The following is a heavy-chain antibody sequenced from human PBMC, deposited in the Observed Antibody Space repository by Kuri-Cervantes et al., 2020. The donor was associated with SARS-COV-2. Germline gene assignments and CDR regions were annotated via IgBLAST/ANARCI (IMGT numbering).Heavy chain of an antibody. D-gene: IGHD2-2*01. CDR1: GYTFTSYG. V-gene: IGHV1-18*01. J-gene: IGHJ3*02. CDR2: ISAYNGNT. CDR3: ARPRGIVVVPAAMGGAFDI. Sequence: ASVKVSCKASGYTFTSYGISGVRQAPGQGLEWMGWISAYNGNTNYAQKLQGRVTMTTDTSTSTAYMELRSLRSDDTAVYYCARPRGIVVVPAAMGGAFDIWGQGTMVTVSS.